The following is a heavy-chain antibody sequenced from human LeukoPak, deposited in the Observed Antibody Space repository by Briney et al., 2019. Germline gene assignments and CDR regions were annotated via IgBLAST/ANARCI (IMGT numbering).Heavy chain of an antibody. CDR2: IWYDGSNK. V-gene: IGHV3-33*01. J-gene: IGHJ3*02. Sequence: GRSLRLSCAASGFTFSSYGMHWVRQAPGKGLEWVAVIWYDGSNKYYADSVKGRFTISRDNSKNTLYLQMNSLRAEDTAVYYCARELGRVGAFDIWGQGTMVTVSS. D-gene: IGHD1-26*01. CDR3: ARELGRVGAFDI. CDR1: GFTFSSYG.